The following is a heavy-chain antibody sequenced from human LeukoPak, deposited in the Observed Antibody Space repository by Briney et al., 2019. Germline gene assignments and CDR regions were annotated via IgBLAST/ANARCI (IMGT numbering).Heavy chain of an antibody. Sequence: LSLTCAVSGGSISSGGYSWSWIRQPPGKGLEWVSGISWNSGTIDYADSVKGRFTISRDNAKNSLYLQMNSLRAEDTALYYCAKIGYSSGWLHPYYFDYWGQGTLVTVSS. CDR1: GGSISSGGYS. J-gene: IGHJ4*02. CDR2: ISWNSGTI. D-gene: IGHD6-19*01. CDR3: AKIGYSSGWLHPYYFDY. V-gene: IGHV3-9*01.